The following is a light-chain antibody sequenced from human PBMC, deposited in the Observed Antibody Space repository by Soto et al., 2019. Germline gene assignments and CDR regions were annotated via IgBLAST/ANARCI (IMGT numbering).Light chain of an antibody. CDR3: CSYAGIPYV. CDR2: EGS. V-gene: IGLV2-23*01. Sequence: QSVLTQPASVSGSPGQSIAISCTGTSSDVGSYNSVSWYQQHPGKAPKLMIYEGSKRPSGVSDRFSGSKSGITASLTISGLQAEDEADYYCCSYAGIPYVFGTGTKPTVL. CDR1: SSDVGSYNS. J-gene: IGLJ1*01.